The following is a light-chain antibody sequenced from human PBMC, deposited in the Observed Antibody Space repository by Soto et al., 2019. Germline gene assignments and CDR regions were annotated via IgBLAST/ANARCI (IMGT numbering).Light chain of an antibody. CDR3: QQFGTS. CDR1: QSVISRY. CDR2: GAS. Sequence: EIVLTQSPGTLSLSPGDRATLSCRASQSVISRYLAWYQQKPGQAPRLLIYGASTRAPGIPDRFSGSGSGTDFTLTISRLEPEDFAVYYCQQFGTSFGQGTKVDI. V-gene: IGKV3-20*01. J-gene: IGKJ1*01.